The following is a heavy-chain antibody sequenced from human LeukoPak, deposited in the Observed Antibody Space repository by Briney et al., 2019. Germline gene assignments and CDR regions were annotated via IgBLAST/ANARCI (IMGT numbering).Heavy chain of an antibody. V-gene: IGHV4-39*01. J-gene: IGHJ4*02. CDR2: VYYTGST. Sequence: SETLSLTRTVSGGSISTNSYYWGWIRQPPGKGLEWIGTVYYTGSTYYNPSLKSRVTISVDTSKNQFSLKLNSVTAADTAVYYCARHSSAHYYAHSDYWGQGTLVSVSS. CDR1: GGSISTNSYY. D-gene: IGHD1-26*01. CDR3: ARHSSAHYYAHSDY.